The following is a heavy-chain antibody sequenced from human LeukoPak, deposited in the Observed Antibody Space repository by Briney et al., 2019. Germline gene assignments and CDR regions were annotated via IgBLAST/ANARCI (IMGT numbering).Heavy chain of an antibody. D-gene: IGHD1-26*01. CDR2: IGSSSSTI. J-gene: IGHJ4*02. Sequence: GGSLRLSCAASGFTFSSYSMNWVRQAPGKGLEWVSYIGSSSSTIYYADSVKGRFTISRDNAKNSLYLQMNSLRAEDTAVYYCARRETFYCFDYWGQGTLVTVSS. CDR3: ARRETFYCFDY. V-gene: IGHV3-48*04. CDR1: GFTFSSYS.